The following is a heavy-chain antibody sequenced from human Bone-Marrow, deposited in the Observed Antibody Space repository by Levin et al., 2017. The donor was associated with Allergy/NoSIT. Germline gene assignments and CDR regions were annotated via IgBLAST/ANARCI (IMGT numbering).Heavy chain of an antibody. CDR1: GFTFSSDW. J-gene: IGHJ4*02. CDR2: INPDGSQR. V-gene: IGHV3-7*01. Sequence: GESLKISCATSGFTFSSDWMTWVRRAPGKGLEWVALINPDGSQRYHVDSVKGRFTISRDNAKNSLSLQMSSLRVEDTAVYFCARNYAWSFDYWGQGTLVSVSS. CDR3: ARNYAWSFDY. D-gene: IGHD2-2*01.